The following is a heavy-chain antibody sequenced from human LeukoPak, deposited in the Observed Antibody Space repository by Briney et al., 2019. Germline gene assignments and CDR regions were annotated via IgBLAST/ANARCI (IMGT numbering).Heavy chain of an antibody. CDR2: INHSGYT. CDR3: TRAVAGHPD. D-gene: IGHD6-19*01. CDR1: GVAFSNYY. V-gene: IGHV4-34*01. J-gene: IGHJ4*02. Sequence: SETLPLTCAVSGVAFSNYYWSWVRQSPTKGLEWIGEINHSGYTNYNPSLKSRVTISIDTSKNQFSLMVISVTAADTGVYYCTRAVAGHPDWGQGTLVTVSS.